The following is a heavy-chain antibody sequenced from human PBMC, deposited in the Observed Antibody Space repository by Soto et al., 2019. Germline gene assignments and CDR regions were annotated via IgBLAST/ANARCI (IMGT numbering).Heavy chain of an antibody. CDR2: IIPISGTA. CDR1: GGTFSSYA. D-gene: IGHD5-12*01. CDR3: ARERQKWLRLGSMVY. V-gene: IGHV1-69*13. J-gene: IGHJ4*02. Sequence: SVKVSCKASGGTFSSYAISWVRQAPGQGLEWMGGIIPISGTANYAQKFQGRVTITADESTSTAYMELSSLRSEDTAVYYCARERQKWLRLGSMVYWGQGTLVTVSS.